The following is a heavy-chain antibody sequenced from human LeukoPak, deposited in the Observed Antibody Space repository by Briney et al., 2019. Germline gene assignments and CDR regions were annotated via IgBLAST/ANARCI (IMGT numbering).Heavy chain of an antibody. CDR2: IGAYNGNT. CDR3: ARDPSVQLRYFDWLFSPEVWFDP. J-gene: IGHJ5*02. Sequence: ASVKVSCKASGYTFTSYGISWVRQAPGQGLEWMGWIGAYNGNTNYAQKLQGRVTMTTDTSTSTAYMELRSLRSDDTAVYYCARDPSVQLRYFDWLFSPEVWFDPWGQGTLVTVSS. V-gene: IGHV1-18*01. D-gene: IGHD3-9*01. CDR1: GYTFTSYG.